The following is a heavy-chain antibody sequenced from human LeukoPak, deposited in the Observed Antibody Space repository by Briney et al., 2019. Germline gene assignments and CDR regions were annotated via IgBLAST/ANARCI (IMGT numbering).Heavy chain of an antibody. J-gene: IGHJ4*02. Sequence: SETLSLTCTVSGGSISSYYWSWIRQPPGKGLEWIGYIHYSGSTNYNPSLKSRVTISVDTSKNQSSLKLSSVTAADTAVYYCARGRGNWGFDYWGQGTLVTVSS. CDR3: ARGRGNWGFDY. CDR2: IHYSGST. CDR1: GGSISSYY. V-gene: IGHV4-59*01. D-gene: IGHD7-27*01.